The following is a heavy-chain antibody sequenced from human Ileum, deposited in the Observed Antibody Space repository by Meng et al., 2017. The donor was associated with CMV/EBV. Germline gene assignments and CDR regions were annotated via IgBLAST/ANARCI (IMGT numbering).Heavy chain of an antibody. CDR3: ARGYSSSRLAGYDYGMDV. J-gene: IGHJ6*02. CDR1: GGSFSGYY. CDR2: INHSGST. Sequence: SETLSLTCAVYGGSFSGYYWSWIRQPPGKGLEWIGEINHSGSTNYNPSLKSRVTISVDTSKNQFSLKLSSVTAADTAVYYCARGYSSSRLAGYDYGMDVWGQGTTVTVSS. D-gene: IGHD6-13*01. V-gene: IGHV4-34*01.